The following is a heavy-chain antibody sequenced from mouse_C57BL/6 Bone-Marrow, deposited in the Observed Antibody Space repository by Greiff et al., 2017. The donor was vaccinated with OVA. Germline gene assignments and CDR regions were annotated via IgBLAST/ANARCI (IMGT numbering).Heavy chain of an antibody. CDR1: GFSLTSYG. V-gene: IGHV2-2*01. CDR2: IWSGGST. Sequence: VMLVESGPGLVQPSQSLSITCTVSGFSLTSYGVHWVRQSPGKGLEWLGVIWSGGSTDYNAAFISRLSISKDNSKSQVFFKMNSLQADDTAIYYCASGTPFITAVVDYAMDYWGQGTSVTVSS. D-gene: IGHD1-1*01. CDR3: ASGTPFITAVVDYAMDY. J-gene: IGHJ4*01.